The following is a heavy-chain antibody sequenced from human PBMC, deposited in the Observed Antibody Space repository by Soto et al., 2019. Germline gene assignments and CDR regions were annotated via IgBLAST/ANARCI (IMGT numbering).Heavy chain of an antibody. CDR3: ARTGPGATPYFDY. V-gene: IGHV1-69*02. CDR2: IIPILGIA. Sequence: QVQLVQSGAEVKKPGSSVKVSCKASGGTFSSYTISWVRQAPGQGLEWMGRIIPILGIANYAQKFQGRVTITADKSTSTAYMELSSLRSEDTAVYYRARTGPGATPYFDYWGQGTLVTVSS. J-gene: IGHJ4*02. D-gene: IGHD2-15*01. CDR1: GGTFSSYT.